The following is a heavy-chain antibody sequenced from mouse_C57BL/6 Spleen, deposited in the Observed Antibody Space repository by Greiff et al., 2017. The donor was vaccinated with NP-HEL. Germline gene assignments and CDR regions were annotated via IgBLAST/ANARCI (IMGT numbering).Heavy chain of an antibody. CDR3: AREGGYYDYEKVAY. CDR1: GYTFTSYW. Sequence: QVQLQQPGAELVKPGASVKLSCKASGYTFTSYWMHWVKQRPGQGLEWIGMIHPNSGSTNYNEKFKSKATLTVDKSSSTAYMQLSSLTSEDSAVYYCAREGGYYDYEKVAYWGQGTLVTVSA. D-gene: IGHD2-4*01. CDR2: IHPNSGST. V-gene: IGHV1-64*01. J-gene: IGHJ3*01.